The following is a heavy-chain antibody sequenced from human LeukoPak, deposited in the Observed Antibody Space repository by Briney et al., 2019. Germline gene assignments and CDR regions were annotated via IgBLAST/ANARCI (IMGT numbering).Heavy chain of an antibody. CDR2: TYYRSKWYN. Sequence: SQTLSLTCAISGDSVSSNSAAWNWIRQSPSRGLEWLGRTYYRSKWYNDYAVSVKSRITINPDTSKNQFSLKLTSVTAADTAVYYCARVLGAGYGFDPWGQGTLVTVSS. D-gene: IGHD5-18*01. CDR1: GDSVSSNSAA. V-gene: IGHV6-1*01. CDR3: ARVLGAGYGFDP. J-gene: IGHJ5*02.